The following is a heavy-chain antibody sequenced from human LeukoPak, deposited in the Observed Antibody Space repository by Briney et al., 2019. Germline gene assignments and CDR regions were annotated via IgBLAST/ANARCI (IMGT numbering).Heavy chain of an antibody. CDR3: ARDLERYYDRSGSYHGFDI. CDR1: GFTFSDYY. V-gene: IGHV3-11*04. D-gene: IGHD3-22*01. CDR2: ISSSGTTI. Sequence: VGSLRLSCTASGFTFSDYYMNWIRQAPGKGLEWISYISSSGTTIYYADSVKGRITISRDNAKNSLSLQMNSLRAEDMAVYYCARDLERYYDRSGSYHGFDIWGQGTMVTVSS. J-gene: IGHJ3*02.